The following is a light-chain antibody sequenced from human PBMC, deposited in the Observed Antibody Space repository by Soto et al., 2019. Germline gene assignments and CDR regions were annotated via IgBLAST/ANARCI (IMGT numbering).Light chain of an antibody. J-gene: IGKJ4*01. V-gene: IGKV3-11*01. Sequence: EIVLTQSPATLSLSPGERATLSCRASQSVSSYLAWYQQKPGQAPRLLIYDASNRATGIPARFSGSGSGTELALTINSLEPEDFAVYYRQQRSNWLTFGGGTKVEIK. CDR2: DAS. CDR3: QQRSNWLT. CDR1: QSVSSY.